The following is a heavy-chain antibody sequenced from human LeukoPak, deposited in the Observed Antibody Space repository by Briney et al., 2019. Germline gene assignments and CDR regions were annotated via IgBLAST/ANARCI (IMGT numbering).Heavy chain of an antibody. CDR3: ARDPPFDWSKRGFDNWFDP. D-gene: IGHD3-9*01. CDR2: IIPIFGTA. J-gene: IGHJ5*02. Sequence: ASVKLSCKGSGGTFSSYAISWVRQSPGQGLGWMGGIIPIFGTANYAQKFQGRVTITADESTSTAYMELSSLRSEDTAVYYCARDPPFDWSKRGFDNWFDPWGQGTLVTVSS. V-gene: IGHV1-69*13. CDR1: GGTFSSYA.